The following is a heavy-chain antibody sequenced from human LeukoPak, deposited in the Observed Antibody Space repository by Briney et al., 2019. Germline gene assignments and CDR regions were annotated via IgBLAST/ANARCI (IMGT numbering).Heavy chain of an antibody. CDR1: GFTFSNAW. CDR3: ARESPRYSLGY. Sequence: GGSLRLSCAASGFTFSNAWMNWVRQAPGKGLEWISVLYSGGRTYYADSVKGRFTISRDNSKNTVYLQMNTLRAEDTAVYYCARESPRYSLGYWGQGTLVTVSS. J-gene: IGHJ4*02. D-gene: IGHD5-18*01. V-gene: IGHV3-53*01. CDR2: LYSGGRT.